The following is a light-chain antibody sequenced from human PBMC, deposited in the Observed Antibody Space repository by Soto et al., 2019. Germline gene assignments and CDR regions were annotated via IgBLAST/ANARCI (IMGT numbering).Light chain of an antibody. J-gene: IGLJ3*02. CDR1: SSNIGTNT. CDR2: STN. CDR3: AAWDGSLKVVL. V-gene: IGLV1-44*01. Sequence: QSALTQPPSASGTPGQRVTISCSGSSSNIGTNTVNWYQQFPRSAPKLLMYSTNQRPSGGPDRFSGSKSGTSASLAISGLQSEDEADYYCAAWDGSLKVVLFGGGTKLTVL.